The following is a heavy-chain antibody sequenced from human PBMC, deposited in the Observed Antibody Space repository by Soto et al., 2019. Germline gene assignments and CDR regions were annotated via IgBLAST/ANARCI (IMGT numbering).Heavy chain of an antibody. D-gene: IGHD6-19*01. J-gene: IGHJ4*01. CDR2: INAGNGNT. Sequence: ASVKVSCKASGYTFTSYAMHWVRQAPGQRLEWMGWINAGNGNTKYSQKFQGRVTITRDTSASTAYMELSSLRSEDTAVYYCAIAMAGKWHAFDYWGHGTLVTVSS. V-gene: IGHV1-3*01. CDR3: AIAMAGKWHAFDY. CDR1: GYTFTSYA.